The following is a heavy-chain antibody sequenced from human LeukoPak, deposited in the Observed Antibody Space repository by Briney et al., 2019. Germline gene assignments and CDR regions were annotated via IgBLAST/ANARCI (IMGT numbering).Heavy chain of an antibody. CDR3: ARVARRGYSGYDPLDY. CDR2: FDPENGET. J-gene: IGHJ4*02. V-gene: IGHV1-24*01. Sequence: ASVKVSCKVSGYTLTELSIHWVRQAPGKGLEWMGGFDPENGETVYAQKFQDRVTMTRDTSTSTVYMELSSLRSEDTAVYYCARVARRGYSGYDPLDYWGQGTLVTVSS. CDR1: GYTLTELS. D-gene: IGHD5-12*01.